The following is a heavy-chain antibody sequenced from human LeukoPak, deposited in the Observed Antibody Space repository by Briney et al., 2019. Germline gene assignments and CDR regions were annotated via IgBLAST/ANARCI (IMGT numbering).Heavy chain of an antibody. V-gene: IGHV1-18*01. J-gene: IGHJ3*01. CDR3: ARAGYCGDGGCRGGSAFDV. D-gene: IGHD2-15*01. CDR2: ISGYTGDT. Sequence: VASVKVSCKTSGYTFTNYDIYWVRQAPGQGLECMGWISGYTGDTKYAQILQGRFTVTTDTSTSTVYMELRSLTYDDTAVYYCARAGYCGDGGCRGGSAFDVWGQGAMVTVSS. CDR1: GYTFTNYD.